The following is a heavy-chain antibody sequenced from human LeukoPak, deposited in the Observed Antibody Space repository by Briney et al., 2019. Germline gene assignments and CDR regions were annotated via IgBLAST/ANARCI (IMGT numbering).Heavy chain of an antibody. Sequence: SETLSLTCTVSGGSISSGGYYWSWIRQPPGKGLEWIGEINHSGSTNYNPSLKSRVTISVDTSKNQFSLKLSSVTAADTAVYYCARGRYDFWSGYWYYFDYWGQGTLVTVSS. J-gene: IGHJ4*02. V-gene: IGHV4-39*07. CDR1: GGSISSGGYY. CDR2: INHSGST. CDR3: ARGRYDFWSGYWYYFDY. D-gene: IGHD3-3*01.